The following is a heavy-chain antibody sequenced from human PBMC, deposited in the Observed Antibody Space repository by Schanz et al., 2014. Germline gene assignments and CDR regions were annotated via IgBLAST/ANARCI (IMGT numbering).Heavy chain of an antibody. V-gene: IGHV1-69*02. CDR3: ATLDYADSVS. J-gene: IGHJ5*02. CDR1: GGTFSSFG. Sequence: VQLEQSGAEVKKPGSSVKVSCKASGGTFSSFGINWVRQAPGQGLEWMGRIIPSLGIANYAQKFQGRVTITADKSTTTAYMELNSLNSDDTAVYYCATLDYADSVSWGQGTLVTVSS. D-gene: IGHD4-17*01. CDR2: IIPSLGIA.